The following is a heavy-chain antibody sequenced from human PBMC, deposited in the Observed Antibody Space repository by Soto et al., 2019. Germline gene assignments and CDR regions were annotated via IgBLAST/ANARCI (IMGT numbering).Heavy chain of an antibody. J-gene: IGHJ6*02. CDR2: IYHSGST. Sequence: SETLSLTCAVSGYSISSGYYCGWIRQPPGKGLEWIGSIYHSGSTYYNPSLKSRVTISVGTSKNQFSLKLSSVTAADTAVYYCARVGALYDFWSGYYGMDVWGQGTTVTVSS. CDR3: ARVGALYDFWSGYYGMDV. CDR1: GYSISSGYY. D-gene: IGHD3-3*01. V-gene: IGHV4-38-2*01.